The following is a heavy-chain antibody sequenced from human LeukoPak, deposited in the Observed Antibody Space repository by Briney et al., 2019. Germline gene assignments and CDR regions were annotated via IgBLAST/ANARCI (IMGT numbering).Heavy chain of an antibody. D-gene: IGHD3-16*01. V-gene: IGHV3-7*05. CDR2: IKQDGGEK. Sequence: GSSVKVSCKASGGTFSSYAISWVRQAPGKGLEWVANIKQDGGEKYYVDSVEGRFTISRDNAKDSLYLQMNSLRAEDTAVYYCARWGGGFDYWGQGTLVTVSS. J-gene: IGHJ4*02. CDR3: ARWGGGFDY. CDR1: GGTFSSYA.